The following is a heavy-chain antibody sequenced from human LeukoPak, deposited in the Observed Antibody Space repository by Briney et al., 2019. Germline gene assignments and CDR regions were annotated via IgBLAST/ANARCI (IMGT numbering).Heavy chain of an antibody. CDR1: GFIVSNNY. CDR2: LFKDGTT. J-gene: IGHJ4*02. D-gene: IGHD6-25*01. V-gene: IGHV3-53*01. CDR3: ARGLAPDPGYFAS. Sequence: GGSLRLSREASGFIVSNNYMSWVRQAPGKGLEWVSSLFKDGTTHYADSVKGRFTISRDNSMNILYLHMNRVRVDDTAVFYCARGLAPDPGYFASWGQGTLVTVSS.